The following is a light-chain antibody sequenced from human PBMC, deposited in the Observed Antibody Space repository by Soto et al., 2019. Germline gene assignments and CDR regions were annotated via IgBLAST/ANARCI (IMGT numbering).Light chain of an antibody. V-gene: IGKV3-15*01. CDR1: QSVSSN. CDR3: QQYDYWPPYT. CDR2: GAS. J-gene: IGKJ2*01. Sequence: EIVMTQSPATLSVSPGERATLSCSASQSVSSNLAWYQQKPGQPPRLLIYGASTRATGIPARFSGSGSGTEFTLTIDSLQSEDFAVYYCQQYDYWPPYTFGQGTKLEIK.